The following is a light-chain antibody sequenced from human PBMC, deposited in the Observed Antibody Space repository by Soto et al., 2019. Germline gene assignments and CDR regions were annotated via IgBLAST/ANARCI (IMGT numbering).Light chain of an antibody. V-gene: IGKV1-5*03. J-gene: IGKJ4*01. CDR3: QQYNSYPLT. CDR2: KAS. Sequence: DVQMTQSPSTLSASVGDRVTITCRASQSISVWLAWYQQKPGRAPNRLIFKASSLENGGPSRFSGSGSGTDFTITISSLPPDDFATYYCQQYNSYPLTFGGGTKVEIK. CDR1: QSISVW.